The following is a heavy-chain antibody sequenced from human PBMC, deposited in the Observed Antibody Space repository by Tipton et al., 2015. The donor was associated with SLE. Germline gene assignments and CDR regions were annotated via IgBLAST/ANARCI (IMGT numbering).Heavy chain of an antibody. CDR1: GFTFSSYG. J-gene: IGHJ4*02. CDR2: IWYDGSNK. D-gene: IGHD3-3*01. V-gene: IGHV3-33*01. Sequence: RSLRLSCAASGFTFSSYGMHWVRQAPGKGLEWVAVIWYDGSNKYYADSVKGRFTISRDNSKNTLYLQMNSLRAEDTAVYYCAREYTTIFGVATYPGYFDYWGQGTLVTVSS. CDR3: AREYTTIFGVATYPGYFDY.